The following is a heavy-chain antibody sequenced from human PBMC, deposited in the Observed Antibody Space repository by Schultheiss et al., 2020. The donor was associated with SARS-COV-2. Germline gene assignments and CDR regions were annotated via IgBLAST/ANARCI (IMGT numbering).Heavy chain of an antibody. CDR3: ARVQATRSPYYYYGMDV. CDR2: INHSGST. D-gene: IGHD2-15*01. CDR1: GGSISSGGYY. J-gene: IGHJ6*02. Sequence: SETLSLTCTVSGGSISSGGYYWSWIRQPPGKGLEWIGEINHSGSTNYNPSLKSRVTISVDTSKNQFSLKLSSVTAADTAVYYCARVQATRSPYYYYGMDVWGQGTTVTVSS. V-gene: IGHV4-61*08.